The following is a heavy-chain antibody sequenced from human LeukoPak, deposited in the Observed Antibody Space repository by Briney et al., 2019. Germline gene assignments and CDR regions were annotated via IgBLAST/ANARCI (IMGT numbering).Heavy chain of an antibody. Sequence: GGSLRLSCAASGFTFSSYWMSWVRRAPGKGLEWVANIKQDGSEKYYVDSVKGRFTISRDNAKNSLYLQMNSLRAEDTAVYYCARAEFGELYRFDYWGQGTLVTVSS. J-gene: IGHJ4*02. D-gene: IGHD3-10*01. V-gene: IGHV3-7*01. CDR1: GFTFSSYW. CDR2: IKQDGSEK. CDR3: ARAEFGELYRFDY.